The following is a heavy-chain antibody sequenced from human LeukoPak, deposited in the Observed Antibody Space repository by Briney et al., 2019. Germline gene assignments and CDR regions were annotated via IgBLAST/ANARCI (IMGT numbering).Heavy chain of an antibody. J-gene: IGHJ4*02. CDR1: GFTFSSYS. CDR3: ARDALRSRDGFPYYFDY. D-gene: IGHD5-24*01. CDR2: ISSSSSYI. V-gene: IGHV3-21*01. Sequence: GGSLRLSCAASGFTFSSYSMNWVRQAPGKGLEWVSSISSSSSYIYYADSVKGRFTISRDNAKNSLYLQMNSLRAEDTAVYYCARDALRSRDGFPYYFDYWGQGTLVTVSS.